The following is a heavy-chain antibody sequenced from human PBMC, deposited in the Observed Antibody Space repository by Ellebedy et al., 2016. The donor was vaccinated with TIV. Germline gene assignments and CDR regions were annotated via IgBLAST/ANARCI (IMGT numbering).Heavy chain of an antibody. CDR3: ARDSTSGASASFRFDP. CDR1: GYSFNAYY. J-gene: IGHJ5*02. D-gene: IGHD6-19*01. CDR2: IDPSGGRT. Sequence: AASVKVSCKASGYSFNAYYLHWARQAPGQGPEWMGIIDPSGGRTTNAQKFQGRVTMTRDTSTSTVYMELSSLRSEDTAVYYCARDSTSGASASFRFDPWGQGTLVIVSS. V-gene: IGHV1-46*02.